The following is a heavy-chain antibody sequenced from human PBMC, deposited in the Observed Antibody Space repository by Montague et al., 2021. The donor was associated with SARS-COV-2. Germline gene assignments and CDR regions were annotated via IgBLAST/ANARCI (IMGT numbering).Heavy chain of an antibody. CDR2: IYPDGST. Sequence: SLRLSCAASGFIVSNKYMSWVRQAAGKGLDWVSIIYPDGSTYYSDSLKGRFTISRDNSKNTLYLQMNDLEPEDTAVYYCATSGAPNLGDSWGQGTLVTAAS. V-gene: IGHV3-53*01. CDR3: ATSGAPNLGDS. D-gene: IGHD2-8*01. J-gene: IGHJ4*02. CDR1: GFIVSNKY.